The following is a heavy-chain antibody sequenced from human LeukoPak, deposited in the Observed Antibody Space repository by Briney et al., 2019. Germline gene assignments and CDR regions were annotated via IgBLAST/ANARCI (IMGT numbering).Heavy chain of an antibody. V-gene: IGHV4-31*03. CDR2: IYYSGST. CDR1: GGSISSGGYY. D-gene: IGHD2-15*01. J-gene: IGHJ5*02. CDR3: AAQDVNWFDP. Sequence: SQTLSLTCTVSGGSISSGGYYWSWIRQHPGKGLEWIGYIYYSGSTYYNPSLKSRVTISVDTSKNQFSLKLSSVTAADTAVHYCAAQDVNWFDPWGQGTLVTVSS.